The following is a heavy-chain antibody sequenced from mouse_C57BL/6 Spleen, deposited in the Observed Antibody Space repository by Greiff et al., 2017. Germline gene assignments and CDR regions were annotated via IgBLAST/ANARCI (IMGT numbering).Heavy chain of an antibody. D-gene: IGHD1-1*01. CDR1: GFTFSDYG. CDR3: ARVYYGSSFDYFDY. CDR2: ISSGSSTI. V-gene: IGHV5-17*01. J-gene: IGHJ2*01. Sequence: EVKLVESGGGLVKPGGSLKLSCAASGFTFSDYGMHWVRQAPEKGLEWVAYISSGSSTIYYADTVKGRFTISRDNAKNTLFLQMTSLRSEDTAMYYCARVYYGSSFDYFDYWGQGTTLTVSS.